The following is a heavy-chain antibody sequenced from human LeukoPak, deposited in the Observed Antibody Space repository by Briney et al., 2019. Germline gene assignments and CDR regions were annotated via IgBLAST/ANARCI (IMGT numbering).Heavy chain of an antibody. CDR2: IIPIFGTA. D-gene: IGHD3-3*01. CDR3: ARARKGDFWSGSPWSDYYYMDV. CDR1: GGTFSSYA. J-gene: IGHJ6*03. V-gene: IGHV1-69*13. Sequence: GASVKVSCKASGGTFSSYAISWVRQAPGQGLEWMGGIIPIFGTANYAQKFQGRVTITADESTSTAYMELSSLRSEDTAVYYCARARKGDFWSGSPWSDYYYMDVWGKGTTVTVSS.